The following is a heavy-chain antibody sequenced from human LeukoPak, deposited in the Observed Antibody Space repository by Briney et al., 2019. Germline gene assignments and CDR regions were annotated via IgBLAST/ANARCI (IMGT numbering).Heavy chain of an antibody. J-gene: IGHJ4*02. Sequence: QPGGSLRLSCAASEFTFSNYGMGWVRKAPGKGLEWVSAISSSGGSTYYADSVKGRFTISRENSKNTLYLQMNNLRAEVTAVYYCANGRRDRGTTPKGGFDYWGQGTLVTVSS. CDR3: ANGRRDRGTTPKGGFDY. D-gene: IGHD1-1*01. V-gene: IGHV3-23*01. CDR2: ISSSGGST. CDR1: EFTFSNYG.